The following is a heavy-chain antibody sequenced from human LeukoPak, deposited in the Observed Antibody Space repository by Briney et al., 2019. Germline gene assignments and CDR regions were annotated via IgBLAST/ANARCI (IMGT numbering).Heavy chain of an antibody. CDR1: GFTFSSYG. D-gene: IGHD6-19*01. CDR2: IWYDGSNK. CDR3: ARSYSSGWYGGAEYFQN. Sequence: GGSLRLSCAASGFTFSSYGMHWVRQAPGKGLEWVAVIWYDGSNKYYADSVKGRFTISRDNSKNTLYLQMNSLRAEDTAVYYCARSYSSGWYGGAEYFQNWGQGTLVTVSS. V-gene: IGHV3-33*01. J-gene: IGHJ1*01.